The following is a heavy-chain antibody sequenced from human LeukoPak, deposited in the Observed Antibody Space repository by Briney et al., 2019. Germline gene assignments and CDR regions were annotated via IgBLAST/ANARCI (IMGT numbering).Heavy chain of an antibody. CDR2: IYSSGST. D-gene: IGHD6-13*01. V-gene: IGHV4-39*02. Sequence: PSETLSLTCTVSGVSISSGNYYWGWIRQPPGKGLDWIGTIYSSGSTYYNPSLRSRVTISVDTSKNHFSLKLSSVTAADTAMYHCARTSGYATSSWYLYYFDSWGQGTLVTVSS. CDR3: ARTSGYATSSWYLYYFDS. J-gene: IGHJ4*02. CDR1: GVSISSGNYY.